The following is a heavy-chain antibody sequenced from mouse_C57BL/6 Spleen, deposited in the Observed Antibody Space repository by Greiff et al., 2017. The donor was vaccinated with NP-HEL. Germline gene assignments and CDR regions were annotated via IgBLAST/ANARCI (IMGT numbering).Heavy chain of an antibody. V-gene: IGHV1-31*01. D-gene: IGHD1-1*01. Sequence: DVKLQESGPELVKPGASVKISCKASGYSFTGYYMHWVKQSPGHILDWIGYIYPYNGGTSYNQKFKGKATLTVDKSSSTAYMELRSLTSEDSAVYYFARPSYDSGYDYWGQGTTLTVSS. CDR3: ARPSYDSGYDY. CDR2: IYPYNGGT. CDR1: GYSFTGYY. J-gene: IGHJ2*01.